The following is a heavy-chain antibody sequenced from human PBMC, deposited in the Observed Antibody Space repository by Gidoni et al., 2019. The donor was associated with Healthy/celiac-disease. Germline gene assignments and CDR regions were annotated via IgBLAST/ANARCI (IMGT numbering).Heavy chain of an antibody. CDR3: AKAYCGGDCKDDAFDI. V-gene: IGHV3-23*01. CDR2: ISGSGGST. D-gene: IGHD2-21*02. J-gene: IGHJ3*02. Sequence: EVQLLESGGGLVQPGGSLRLSCAAAGFTFSSSAMSWVRQAPGKGLEWVSAISGSGGSTYYADSVKGRFTISRDNSKNTLYLQMNSLRAEDTAVYYCAKAYCGGDCKDDAFDIWGQGTMVTVSS. CDR1: GFTFSSSA.